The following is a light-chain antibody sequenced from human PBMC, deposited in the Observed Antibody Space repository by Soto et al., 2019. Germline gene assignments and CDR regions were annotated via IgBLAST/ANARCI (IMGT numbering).Light chain of an antibody. CDR2: GAS. CDR1: QSVNTN. CDR3: QQYNNWPWT. V-gene: IGKV3-15*01. Sequence: EIVMTQSPATLSVSPGERATLSCRASQSVNTNLAWYQQKPGQAPRLLIYGASTGATGFQARFSGSGSGTEFTLTISSLQSEDVAVYYCQQYNNWPWTFGQGNKVEIK. J-gene: IGKJ1*01.